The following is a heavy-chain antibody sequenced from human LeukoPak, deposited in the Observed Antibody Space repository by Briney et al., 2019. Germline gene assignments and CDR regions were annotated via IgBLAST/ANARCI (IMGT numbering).Heavy chain of an antibody. V-gene: IGHV3-74*01. CDR1: GFTLSNSW. J-gene: IGHJ4*02. Sequence: GGSLRLSCAASGFTLSNSWMHWVRQAPGKGLVWVSRIDPDGNTDYADSVKGRFTISRDNAKNTLYLQMNSLRAEDTAVYRCARGPGALDYWGQGTLVTVSS. CDR3: ARGPGALDY. D-gene: IGHD2-2*01. CDR2: IDPDGNT.